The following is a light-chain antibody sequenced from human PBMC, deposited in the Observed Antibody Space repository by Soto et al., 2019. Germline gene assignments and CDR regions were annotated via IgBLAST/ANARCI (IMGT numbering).Light chain of an antibody. J-gene: IGKJ1*01. CDR2: AAS. CDR3: QQYSSTPRT. CDR1: QSIGTNY. V-gene: IGKV3-20*01. Sequence: ENRLTQSPGTLSLSPGERATLSCRASQSIGTNYVAWFQQKPGQAPTLLIYAASRRATGIPDRFSGSGXXXXXXXXXSRLEPEDFAVYFCQQYSSTPRTFGQGTKVEFK.